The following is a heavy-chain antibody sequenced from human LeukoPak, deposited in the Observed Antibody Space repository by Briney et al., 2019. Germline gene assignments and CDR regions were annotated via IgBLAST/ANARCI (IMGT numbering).Heavy chain of an antibody. J-gene: IGHJ4*02. CDR2: IYYSGST. D-gene: IGHD6-6*01. Sequence: PSETLSLTCTVSGGSISSYYWSWIRKPPGKGLEWIGYIYYSGSTNYNPSLRSRVTISVDTSKNQFSLKLTPVTATDTAVYYCARRGSSWDYFDYWGQGALVTVSS. CDR1: GGSISSYY. CDR3: ARRGSSWDYFDY. V-gene: IGHV4-59*01.